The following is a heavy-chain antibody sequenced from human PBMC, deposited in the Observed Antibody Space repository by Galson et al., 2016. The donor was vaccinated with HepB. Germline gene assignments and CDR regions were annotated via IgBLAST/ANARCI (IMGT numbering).Heavy chain of an antibody. CDR1: GFILKHYA. CDR3: AKGVELDYWSVYSRWYFDH. J-gene: IGHJ4*02. D-gene: IGHD3-3*01. V-gene: IGHV3-23*01. CDR2: LNGDDSKT. Sequence: SLRLSCAASGFILKHYAMSWVRQAPGKGLEWVSTLNGDDSKTYHADSVKGRFTISKDNSKNTLSLQMSSLRVDDTAVYYCAKGVELDYWSVYSRWYFDHWGQGTLLTVSS.